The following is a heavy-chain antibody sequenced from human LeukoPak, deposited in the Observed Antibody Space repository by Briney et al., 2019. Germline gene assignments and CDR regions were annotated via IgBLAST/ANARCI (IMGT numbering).Heavy chain of an antibody. D-gene: IGHD3-22*01. J-gene: IGHJ4*02. CDR3: ARGYDTSGYYYHFDY. V-gene: IGHV4-31*03. CDR2: IYYSDST. CDR1: GVSITSGGYY. Sequence: SETLSLTCTVSGVSITSGGYYWNWIRQHPGKGLEWIGYIYYSDSTYYNPSLKSRVTISVDTSKNQFSLKLSSVTAADTAVYYCARGYDTSGYYYHFDYWGQGTLVTVS.